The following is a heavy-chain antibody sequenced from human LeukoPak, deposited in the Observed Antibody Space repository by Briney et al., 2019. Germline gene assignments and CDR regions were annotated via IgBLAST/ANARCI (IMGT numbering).Heavy chain of an antibody. V-gene: IGHV4-34*01. J-gene: IGHJ3*02. CDR2: INHSGSS. CDR3: AAEGYSSGWYGAAFDI. Sequence: PSETLSLTCAVYGGSFSGYYWSWIRQPPGKGLEWIGEINHSGSSNYNPSLKSRVTISVDTSKNQFSLKLSSVTAADTAVYYCAAEGYSSGWYGAAFDIWGQGTMVTVSS. CDR1: GGSFSGYY. D-gene: IGHD6-19*01.